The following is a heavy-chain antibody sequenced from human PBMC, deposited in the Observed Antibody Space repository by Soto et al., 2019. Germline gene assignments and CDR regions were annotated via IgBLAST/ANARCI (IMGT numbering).Heavy chain of an antibody. D-gene: IGHD2-2*01. CDR3: ARDRHQLLRPYYYYYMDV. Sequence: TSETLSLTCAVYGGSFSGYYWSWIRQPPGKGLEWIGEINHSGSTNYNPSLKSRVTISVDTSKNQFSLKLSSVTAADTAVYYCARDRHQLLRPYYYYYMDVWGKGTTVTVSS. CDR1: GGSFSGYY. J-gene: IGHJ6*03. V-gene: IGHV4-34*01. CDR2: INHSGST.